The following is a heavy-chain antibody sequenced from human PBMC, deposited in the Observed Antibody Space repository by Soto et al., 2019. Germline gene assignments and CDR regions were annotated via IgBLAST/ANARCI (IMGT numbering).Heavy chain of an antibody. D-gene: IGHD1-1*01. J-gene: IGHJ6*02. CDR1: GGTFSSYA. CDR2: IIPIFGTA. Sequence: QVQLVQSGAEVKKPGSSVKVSCKASGGTFSSYAISWVRQAPGQGLEWMGGIIPIFGTANYAQKFQGRVTITADESTSTAYTELSSLRSEDTAVYYCAGRVGYNLVPTRDYLLPASLDVWGQGTTVTVSS. CDR3: AGRVGYNLVPTRDYLLPASLDV. V-gene: IGHV1-69*12.